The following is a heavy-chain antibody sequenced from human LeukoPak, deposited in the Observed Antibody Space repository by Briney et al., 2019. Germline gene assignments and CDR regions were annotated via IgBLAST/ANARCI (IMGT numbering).Heavy chain of an antibody. D-gene: IGHD1-26*01. CDR2: IYTSGST. V-gene: IGHV4-4*09. Sequence: PSETLSLTCTVSGGSISSFYWSWIRQPPGKGLEWIGYIYTSGSTNYNPSLKSRVTISVDTSKTQFSLKLSSVTAADTAVYYCARLLSGTTTWGQGTLVTVSS. CDR3: ARLLSGTTT. CDR1: GGSISSFY. J-gene: IGHJ5*02.